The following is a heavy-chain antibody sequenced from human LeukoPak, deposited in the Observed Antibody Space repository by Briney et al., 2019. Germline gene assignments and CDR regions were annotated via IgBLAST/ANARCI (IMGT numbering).Heavy chain of an antibody. Sequence: GGSLRLSCAASGFTFSTYAVNWVRQAPGKGLEWVSAITGSGGATHYADSVKGRFTISRDDSKNTLYLQMDSLRVEDTAVYYCARDPSRYMDVWGQGTTVTVSS. CDR3: ARDPSRYMDV. CDR1: GFTFSTYA. J-gene: IGHJ6*02. D-gene: IGHD3-9*01. V-gene: IGHV3-23*01. CDR2: ITGSGGAT.